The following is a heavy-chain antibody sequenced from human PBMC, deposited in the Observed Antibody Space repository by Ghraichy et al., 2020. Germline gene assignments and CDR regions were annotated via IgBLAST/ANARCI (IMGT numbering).Heavy chain of an antibody. D-gene: IGHD3-10*01. CDR3: ARGPQGDGDYFDY. V-gene: IGHV1-2*02. J-gene: IGHJ4*02. Sequence: ASVKVSCKASGYTFTGYYMHWARQAPGQGLEWMGWINPNSGGTNYAQKFQGRVTMTRDTSISTAYMELSRLRSDDTAVYYCARGPQGDGDYFDYWGQGTLVTVSS. CDR1: GYTFTGYY. CDR2: INPNSGGT.